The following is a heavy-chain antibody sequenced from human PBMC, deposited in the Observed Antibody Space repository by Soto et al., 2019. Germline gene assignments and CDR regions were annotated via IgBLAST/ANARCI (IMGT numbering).Heavy chain of an antibody. J-gene: IGHJ3*02. V-gene: IGHV3-21*01. Sequence: PGGSLTLSCAASELTFSRYSLNWVRQDPGKGLEWVSSISSSSSYIYYADSVKGRFTISRDNAKNSLYLQMNSLRAEDTAVYYCARDDVNPTHIFVSGAFDIWGQGTMVTVSS. D-gene: IGHD3-9*01. CDR3: ARDDVNPTHIFVSGAFDI. CDR1: ELTFSRYS. CDR2: ISSSSSYI.